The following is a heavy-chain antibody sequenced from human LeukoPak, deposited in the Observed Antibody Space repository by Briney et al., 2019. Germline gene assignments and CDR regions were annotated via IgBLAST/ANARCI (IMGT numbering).Heavy chain of an antibody. CDR3: ARDGVEGEPVYYFDY. D-gene: IGHD3-3*01. Sequence: ASVKVSCKASGYTFTSYGISWVRQAPGQGLEWMGWISAYNGNTNYAQKLQGRVTMTTDTSTSTAYMELSSLRSEDTAVYYCARDGVEGEPVYYFDYWGQGTLVTVSS. CDR1: GYTFTSYG. J-gene: IGHJ4*02. V-gene: IGHV1-18*01. CDR2: ISAYNGNT.